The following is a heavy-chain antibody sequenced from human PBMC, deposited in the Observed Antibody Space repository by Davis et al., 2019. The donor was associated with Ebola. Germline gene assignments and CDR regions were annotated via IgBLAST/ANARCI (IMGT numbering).Heavy chain of an antibody. J-gene: IGHJ5*02. V-gene: IGHV4-39*01. CDR2: IYYSGST. D-gene: IGHD6-13*01. Sequence: SETLSLTCAVYGGSFSGYYWGWIRQPPGKGLEWIGSIYYSGSTYYNPSLKSRVTISVDTSKNQFSLNLISVTAADTAVYYCARHGRAAGMSWFDPWGQGALVTVSS. CDR3: ARHGRAAGMSWFDP. CDR1: GGSFSGYY.